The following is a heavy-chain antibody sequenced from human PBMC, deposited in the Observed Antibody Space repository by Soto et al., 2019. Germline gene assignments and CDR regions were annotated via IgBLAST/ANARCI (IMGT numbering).Heavy chain of an antibody. CDR2: ISSSSSYI. D-gene: IGHD2-2*01. Sequence: EVQLVESGGGLVKPGGSLRHSCAASGFTFSSYSMNWVRQAPGKGLERVSSISSSSSYIYYADSVKGRFTISRDNAKTSLYLQMNRPSAEDTSVYYWAIDRCSSTSCYPYYYYSMDVWGKGTTVTVSS. J-gene: IGHJ6*04. V-gene: IGHV3-21*01. CDR3: AIDRCSSTSCYPYYYYSMDV. CDR1: GFTFSSYS.